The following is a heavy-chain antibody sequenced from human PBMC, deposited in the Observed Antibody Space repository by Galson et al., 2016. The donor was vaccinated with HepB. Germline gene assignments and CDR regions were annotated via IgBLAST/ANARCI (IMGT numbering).Heavy chain of an antibody. CDR2: FIPIFRMT. CDR3: AIYCPGGDCFPAT. Sequence: SVKVSCKASGGSSSNYAISWVRQAPGQGLEWMGGFIPIFRMTNYAQKFQGRVTISADESTGTAYMEMRSLTSEDTAVYYCAIYCPGGDCFPATWGQGTLVTVSS. V-gene: IGHV1-69*13. CDR1: GGSSSNYA. J-gene: IGHJ4*02. D-gene: IGHD2-21*02.